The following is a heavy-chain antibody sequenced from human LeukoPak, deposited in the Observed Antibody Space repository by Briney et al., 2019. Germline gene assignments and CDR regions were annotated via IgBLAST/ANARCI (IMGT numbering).Heavy chain of an antibody. V-gene: IGHV3-21*01. Sequence: PGGSLRLSCAASGFTFSSYSMNWVRQAPGKGLEWVSSISSSSSYIYYADSVKGRFTISRDNAKNSLYLQMNSLRAEDTAVYYCARVPWGNYYMDVWGKGTTVTVSS. CDR3: ARVPWGNYYMDV. CDR1: GFTFSSYS. CDR2: ISSSSSYI. J-gene: IGHJ6*03. D-gene: IGHD7-27*01.